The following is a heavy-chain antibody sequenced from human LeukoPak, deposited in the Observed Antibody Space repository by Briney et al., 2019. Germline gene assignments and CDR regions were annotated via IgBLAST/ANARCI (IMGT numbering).Heavy chain of an antibody. Sequence: SQTLSLTCTVSGGSISSGDYYWSWIRQPPGKGLEWIGYIYYSGSTYYNPSLKSRVSMSVDTSKNQLSLRLRSVTAADTAVYYCARDDVDTPPFDYLGQGTLVIVSS. V-gene: IGHV4-30-4*01. CDR1: GGSISSGDYY. D-gene: IGHD5-18*01. CDR2: IYYSGST. J-gene: IGHJ4*02. CDR3: ARDDVDTPPFDY.